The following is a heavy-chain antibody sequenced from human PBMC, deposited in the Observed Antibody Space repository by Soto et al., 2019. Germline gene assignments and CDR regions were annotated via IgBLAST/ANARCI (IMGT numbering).Heavy chain of an antibody. Sequence: ASVKVSCKASGYTFTSYYMHWVRQAPGQGLEWMGIINPSGGSTSYAQKFQGRVTMTRDTSTSTVYMELSSLRSEDTAVYYCARVGYSGYDWTVFAYWGQGTLVTVSS. D-gene: IGHD5-12*01. CDR3: ARVGYSGYDWTVFAY. CDR2: INPSGGST. CDR1: GYTFTSYY. V-gene: IGHV1-46*01. J-gene: IGHJ4*02.